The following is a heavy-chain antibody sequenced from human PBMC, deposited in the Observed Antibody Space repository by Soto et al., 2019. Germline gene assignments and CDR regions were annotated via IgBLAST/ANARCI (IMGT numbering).Heavy chain of an antibody. D-gene: IGHD6-13*01. V-gene: IGHV4-39*01. CDR3: ARRGYSSSWPNYYFDY. Sequence: SETLSLTCTVSGGSISSSSYYWGLIRQPPGKGLEWIGSIYYSGSTYYNPSLKSRVTISVDTSKNQFSLKLSSVTAADTAVYYCARRGYSSSWPNYYFDYWGQGTLLTVSS. J-gene: IGHJ4*02. CDR1: GGSISSSSYY. CDR2: IYYSGST.